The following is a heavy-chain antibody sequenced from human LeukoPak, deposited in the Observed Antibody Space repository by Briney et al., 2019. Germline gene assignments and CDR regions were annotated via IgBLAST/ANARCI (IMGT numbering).Heavy chain of an antibody. D-gene: IGHD6-19*01. CDR3: ARDSASVWPGSSGWSNWFDP. CDR1: GYTFGSYG. Sequence: VASVKVSCKASGYTFGSYGVSWVRQAHGQGLEWMAWISPYNGNTNYAQKFQGRVTMTTDTSTSTAYMELRSLRADDTAVYYCARDSASVWPGSSGWSNWFDPWGQGTLVTVSS. CDR2: ISPYNGNT. J-gene: IGHJ5*02. V-gene: IGHV1-18*01.